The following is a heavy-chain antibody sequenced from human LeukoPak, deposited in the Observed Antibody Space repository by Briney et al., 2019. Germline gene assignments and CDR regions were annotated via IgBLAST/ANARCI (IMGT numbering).Heavy chain of an antibody. V-gene: IGHV4-30-4*08. CDR1: SGSISSGDYY. Sequence: PSQTLSLTCTVSSGSISSGDYYWSWIRQPPGKGLEWIGYISYTGTTYYNPSFKSRVTISEDTSKNLFSLKLNSVTAADTALYYCARLGTAPFDYWGQGTLVTVSS. D-gene: IGHD2-21*02. J-gene: IGHJ4*02. CDR3: ARLGTAPFDY. CDR2: ISYTGTT.